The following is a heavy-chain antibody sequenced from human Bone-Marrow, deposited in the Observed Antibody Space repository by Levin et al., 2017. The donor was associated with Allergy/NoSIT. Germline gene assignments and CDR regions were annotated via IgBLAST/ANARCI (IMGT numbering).Heavy chain of an antibody. V-gene: IGHV3-23*01. CDR1: GFTFSSYA. D-gene: IGHD3-22*01. J-gene: IGHJ4*02. Sequence: GESLKISCAASGFTFSSYAMSWVRQAPGKGLEWVSAISGSGGSTYYADSVKGRFTISRDNSKNTLYLQMNSLRAEDTAVYYCAKDSLIDQRITMIVVVNREHYFDYWGQGTLVTVSS. CDR2: ISGSGGST. CDR3: AKDSLIDQRITMIVVVNREHYFDY.